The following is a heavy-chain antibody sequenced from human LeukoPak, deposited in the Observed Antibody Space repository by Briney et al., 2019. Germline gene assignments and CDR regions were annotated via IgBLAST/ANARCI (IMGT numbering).Heavy chain of an antibody. V-gene: IGHV4-4*07. CDR1: GGSISIYY. CDR2: IYTSGST. D-gene: IGHD6-13*01. Sequence: SETLSLTCTVSGGSISIYYWSWIRQPAGKGLEWIGRIYTSGSTNYTPYPKSRVTFPVDRSTQQFSLKLNSVTAADTAGYYFSRDSNWYSRFDYWGQGTLVTVSS. J-gene: IGHJ4*02. CDR3: SRDSNWYSRFDY.